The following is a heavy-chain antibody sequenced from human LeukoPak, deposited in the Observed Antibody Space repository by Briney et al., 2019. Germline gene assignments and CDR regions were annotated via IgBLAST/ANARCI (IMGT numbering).Heavy chain of an antibody. J-gene: IGHJ3*02. D-gene: IGHD5-12*01. CDR2: ISYDGSNK. CDR3: AKSRIVATIDAFDI. V-gene: IGHV3-30*18. Sequence: GGSLRLSCAASGFTVSSSYMSWVRQAPGKGLEWVAVISYDGSNKYYADSVKGRFTISRDNSKNTLYLQMNSLRAEDTAVYYCAKSRIVATIDAFDIWGQGTMVTVSS. CDR1: GFTVSSSY.